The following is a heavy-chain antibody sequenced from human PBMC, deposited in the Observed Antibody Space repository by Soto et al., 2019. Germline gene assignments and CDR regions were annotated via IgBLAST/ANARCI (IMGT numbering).Heavy chain of an antibody. V-gene: IGHV3-23*01. D-gene: IGHD4-17*01. J-gene: IGHJ3*02. CDR2: ISGSGGST. CDR3: AKLDYGGNFWAAFDI. CDR1: GGTFSSYA. Sequence: GASVKVSCKASGGTFSSYAMSWVRQAPGKGLEWVSAISGSGGSTYYADSVKGRFTISRDNSKNTLYLQMNSLRAEDTAVYYCAKLDYGGNFWAAFDIWGQGTMVTVSS.